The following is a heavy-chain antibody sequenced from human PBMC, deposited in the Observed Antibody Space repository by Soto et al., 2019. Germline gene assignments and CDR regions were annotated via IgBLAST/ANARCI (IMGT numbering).Heavy chain of an antibody. V-gene: IGHV3-74*01. D-gene: IGHD6-25*01. CDR1: GFTLSDFW. Sequence: EAQLMQSGGGAVQPGESLRLSCAASGFTLSDFWMHWVRQVPGKEPMWVARIEGDGNRSNYADSVRGRFTISRDNAKNTLYLEMTRLRVDDSAVYYCARDPGSSAYGYSFDLWGQGTLVAASS. J-gene: IGHJ4*02. CDR3: ARDPGSSAYGYSFDL. CDR2: IEGDGNRS.